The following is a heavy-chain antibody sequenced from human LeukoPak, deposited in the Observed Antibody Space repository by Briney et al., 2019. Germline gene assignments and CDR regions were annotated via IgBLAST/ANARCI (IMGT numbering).Heavy chain of an antibody. D-gene: IGHD2-15*01. CDR2: IYHSGST. J-gene: IGHJ4*02. V-gene: IGHV4-30-2*01. CDR3: ARADCSGGSCYFGY. Sequence: PSETLSLTCTVSGGSISSGGYSWSWIRQPPGKGLEWIGYIYHSGSTYYNPSLKSRVTISVDRSKNQFSLKLSSVTAADTAVYYCARADCSGGSCYFGYWGQGTLVTVSS. CDR1: GGSISSGGYS.